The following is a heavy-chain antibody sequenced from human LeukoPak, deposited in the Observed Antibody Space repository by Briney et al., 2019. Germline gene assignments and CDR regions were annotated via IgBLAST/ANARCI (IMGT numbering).Heavy chain of an antibody. CDR2: IYTSGST. CDR1: GGSISSGGYY. Sequence: SQTLSLTCTVSGGSISSGGYYWSWIRQPPGKGLEWIGRIYTSGSTNYNPSLKSRVSISVDTSKNQFSLKLSSVTAADTAVYYCARGDDFWSGYSFHYWGQGTLVTVSS. V-gene: IGHV4-61*02. D-gene: IGHD3-3*01. CDR3: ARGDDFWSGYSFHY. J-gene: IGHJ4*02.